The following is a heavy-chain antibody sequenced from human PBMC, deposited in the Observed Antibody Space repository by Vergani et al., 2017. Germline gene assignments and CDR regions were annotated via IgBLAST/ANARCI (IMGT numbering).Heavy chain of an antibody. J-gene: IGHJ4*02. CDR3: GRGSDNYN. CDR2: MKNTGDST. Sequence: EVQLLQSEGAVVQPGGSLRLSCVASGFTFCSHAMSWIRQGHGQGLEWVASMKNTGDSTHYADSVTGRFTISRDNSKNTLYLQMNSLRVEDTAVYYCGRGSDNYNWGQGTLVTVSS. CDR1: GFTFCSHA. V-gene: IGHV3-23*01. D-gene: IGHD5-24*01.